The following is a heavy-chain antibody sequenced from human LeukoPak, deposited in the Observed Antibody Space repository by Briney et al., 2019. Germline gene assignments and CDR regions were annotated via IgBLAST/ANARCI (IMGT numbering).Heavy chain of an antibody. Sequence: GGSLRLSCEVSGFTFSSYWMNWVRQAPGKGLEWVANIKQDGSDKYYVDSVKGRFTISRDNAKNSLYLQMNSLRAEDTAVYYCASDTASRSSWYDYWGQGTLVTVSS. J-gene: IGHJ4*02. D-gene: IGHD6-13*01. CDR3: ASDTASRSSWYDY. V-gene: IGHV3-7*03. CDR1: GFTFSSYW. CDR2: IKQDGSDK.